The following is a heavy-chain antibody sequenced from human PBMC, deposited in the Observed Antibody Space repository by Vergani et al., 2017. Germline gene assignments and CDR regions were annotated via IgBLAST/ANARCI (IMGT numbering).Heavy chain of an antibody. J-gene: IGHJ4*02. D-gene: IGHD3-22*01. Sequence: QVQLQESGPGLVKPSETLSLTCTVSGGSISSYYWSWIRQPPGKGLEWIGYIYYSGSTNYNPALKSRVTLSVDTSKNRFSLKLSSVTAADTAVYYCARVAYDSNFDYWGQGTLVTVSS. CDR2: IYYSGST. CDR1: GGSISSYY. CDR3: ARVAYDSNFDY. V-gene: IGHV4-59*01.